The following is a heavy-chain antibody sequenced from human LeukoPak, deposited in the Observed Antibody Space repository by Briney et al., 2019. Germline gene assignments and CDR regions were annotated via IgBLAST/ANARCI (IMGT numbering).Heavy chain of an antibody. V-gene: IGHV4-59*08. CDR1: GGSISSYY. Sequence: SETLSLTCTVSGGSISSYYWSWIRQPPGKGLEWIGYIYYSGSTNYNPSLKSRVTISVDTSKNQFSLKLSSVTAADTAVYYCASHSGSYYDYAFDIWGQGTMVTVSS. CDR2: IYYSGST. D-gene: IGHD1-26*01. CDR3: ASHSGSYYDYAFDI. J-gene: IGHJ3*02.